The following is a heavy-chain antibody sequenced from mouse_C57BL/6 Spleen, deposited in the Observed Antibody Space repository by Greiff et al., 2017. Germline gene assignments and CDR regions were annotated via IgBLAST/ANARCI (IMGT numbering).Heavy chain of an antibody. CDR2: ISYSGST. D-gene: IGHD6-5*01. Sequence: EVQGVESGPGLAKPSQTLSLTCSVTGYSITSYYWNWIRKFPGNKLEYIGYISYSGSTYYNPSLKSRISITRDTSKNQYYLQLNSVTTEDTATYYCARLAAYGAMDYWGQGTSVTVSS. CDR1: GYSITSYY. CDR3: ARLAAYGAMDY. J-gene: IGHJ4*01. V-gene: IGHV3-8*01.